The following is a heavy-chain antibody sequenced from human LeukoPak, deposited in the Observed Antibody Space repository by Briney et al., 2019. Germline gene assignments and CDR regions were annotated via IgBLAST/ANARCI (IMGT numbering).Heavy chain of an antibody. CDR3: ARDQENNWFDP. J-gene: IGHJ5*02. Sequence: ASVKVSCKASGYNFIDYYMQWVRQAPGQGLEWMGWINPNSGGTSYAQKFQGRDTMTRDTSIRTVYMELSRLRSDDTAVYYCARDQENNWFDPWGQGTLVTVS. V-gene: IGHV1-2*02. CDR2: INPNSGGT. CDR1: GYNFIDYY.